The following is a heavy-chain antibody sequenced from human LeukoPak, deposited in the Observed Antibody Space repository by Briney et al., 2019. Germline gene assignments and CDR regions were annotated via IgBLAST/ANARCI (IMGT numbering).Heavy chain of an antibody. CDR3: ARGLYCSGGSCYDYFDY. V-gene: IGHV3-74*01. J-gene: IGHJ4*02. CDR1: GFTFSSYW. CDR2: INSDGSST. D-gene: IGHD2-15*01. Sequence: GGSLRLSCAASGFTFSSYWMPWVRQAPGKGLVWVSRINSDGSSTSYADSVKGRFTISRDNAKNTLYLQMNSLRAEDTAVYYCARGLYCSGGSCYDYFDYWGQGTLVTVSS.